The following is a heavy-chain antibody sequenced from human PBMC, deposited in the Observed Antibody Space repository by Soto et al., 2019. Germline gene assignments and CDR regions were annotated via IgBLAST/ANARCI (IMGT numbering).Heavy chain of an antibody. V-gene: IGHV1-69*13. CDR1: GGTFSSYA. CDR3: AREGYCSGGSCPGDFDC. D-gene: IGHD2-15*01. CDR2: IIPIFGTA. J-gene: IGHJ4*02. Sequence: SVKVSCKASGGTFSSYAISWVRQAPGQGLEWMGGIIPIFGTANYAQKFQGRVTITADESTSTAYMELSSLRSEDTAVYYCAREGYCSGGSCPGDFDCWGQGTMVTVSS.